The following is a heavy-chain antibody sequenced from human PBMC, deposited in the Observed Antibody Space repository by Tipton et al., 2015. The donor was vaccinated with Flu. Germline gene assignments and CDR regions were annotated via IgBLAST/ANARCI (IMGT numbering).Heavy chain of an antibody. J-gene: IGHJ4*02. Sequence: SLRLSCATSGFTFSPYSMNWVRQAPGKGLEWVSYISSSSTTIYYADSVKGRFTISRDNAKNSLYLQMDSLRAEDTAVYYCARGHITRTTVVTPGWGQGTLVTVSS. D-gene: IGHD4-23*01. CDR1: GFTFSPYS. CDR3: ARGHITRTTVVTPG. V-gene: IGHV3-48*01. CDR2: ISSSSTTI.